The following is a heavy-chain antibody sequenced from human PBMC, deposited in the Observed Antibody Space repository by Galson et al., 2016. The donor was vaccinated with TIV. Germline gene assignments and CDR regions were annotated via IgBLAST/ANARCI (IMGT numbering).Heavy chain of an antibody. J-gene: IGHJ6*02. CDR3: VHSRTYDYGGTIYHYGLDV. Sequence: PALVKPTQTLTVTCTFSGFSFSTSGVGVGWIRQPPGKALEWLALISWDDDKRYSPSLKSRLTNSKDTSKNQVGLTMTNMDPVDTATYFCVHSRTYDYGGTIYHYGLDVWGQGTTVTVSS. V-gene: IGHV2-5*02. CDR2: ISWDDDK. D-gene: IGHD4-23*01. CDR1: GFSFSTSGVG.